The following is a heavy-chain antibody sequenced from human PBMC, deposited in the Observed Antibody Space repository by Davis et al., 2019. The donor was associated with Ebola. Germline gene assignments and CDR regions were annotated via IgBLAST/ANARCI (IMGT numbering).Heavy chain of an antibody. D-gene: IGHD2-21*02. CDR3: ARGVVVTAIPFDY. V-gene: IGHV5-51*01. J-gene: IGHJ4*02. Sequence: GESLKISCKGSGYSFTTYWIGWVRQMPGKGLEWMGIIYPGDSDTRYSPSFQGQVTISADKSISTAYLQWSSLKASDTAMYYCARGVVVTAIPFDYWGQGTLVTVSS. CDR2: IYPGDSDT. CDR1: GYSFTTYW.